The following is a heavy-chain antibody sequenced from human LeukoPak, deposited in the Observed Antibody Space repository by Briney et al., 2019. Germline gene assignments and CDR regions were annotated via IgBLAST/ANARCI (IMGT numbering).Heavy chain of an antibody. D-gene: IGHD3-10*01. CDR2: IGSGSRTI. CDR3: ARVDLTYGSVPYMDV. Sequence: GGSLRLSCAASGLTFSNHAMHWVRQAPGKGLEWISYIGSGSRTIYYADSVKGRFTISRDNAKNSLYLQMNSLRAEDTAVYYCARVDLTYGSVPYMDVWGQGTTVTVSS. V-gene: IGHV3-48*01. CDR1: GLTFSNHA. J-gene: IGHJ6*02.